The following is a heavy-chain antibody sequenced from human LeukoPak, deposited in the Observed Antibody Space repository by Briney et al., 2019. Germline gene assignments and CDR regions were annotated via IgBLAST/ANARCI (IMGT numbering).Heavy chain of an antibody. J-gene: IGHJ5*02. CDR3: TRHADVRVFPLATGATNWFDP. CDR1: GFTFSSYS. Sequence: GGSLRLSCAASGFTFSSYSMNWARQAPGKGLEWVSSISPDGTYIYYADSVKGRFTISRDNAKNSLYLQMNSLRVEDTALYYCTRHADVRVFPLATGATNWFDPWGQGTLVTVSS. CDR2: ISPDGTYI. V-gene: IGHV3-21*01. D-gene: IGHD2-15*01.